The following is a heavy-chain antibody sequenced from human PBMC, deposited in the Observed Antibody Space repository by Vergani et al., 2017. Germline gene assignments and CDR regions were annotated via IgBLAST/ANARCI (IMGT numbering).Heavy chain of an antibody. Sequence: QVQLQESGPGLVKPPGTLSLTCAVSGGSISSYNWWTWVRQSPGKGLEWIVEIFHSGTTNYNPSLKSRVTISLDKSNNQFSLKLTSVTAADTAVYYCANLGYCSGDSCYSVNWGPGTLVTVSS. V-gene: IGHV4-4*03. CDR2: IFHSGTT. CDR3: ANLGYCSGDSCYSVN. J-gene: IGHJ4*02. D-gene: IGHD2-15*01. CDR1: GGSISSYNW.